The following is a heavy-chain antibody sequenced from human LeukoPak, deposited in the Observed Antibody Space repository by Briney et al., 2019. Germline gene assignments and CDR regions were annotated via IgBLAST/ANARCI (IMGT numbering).Heavy chain of an antibody. Sequence: PGGSLRLSCAASGFTFDDYGMSLVRQAPGKGLEWVSGINWNGGSTGYADSVKGRLTISRDNAKNSLYLQMNSLRAEDTALYYCAREAYGDYEYYFDYWGQGTLVTVSS. J-gene: IGHJ4*02. V-gene: IGHV3-20*04. D-gene: IGHD4-17*01. CDR2: INWNGGST. CDR1: GFTFDDYG. CDR3: AREAYGDYEYYFDY.